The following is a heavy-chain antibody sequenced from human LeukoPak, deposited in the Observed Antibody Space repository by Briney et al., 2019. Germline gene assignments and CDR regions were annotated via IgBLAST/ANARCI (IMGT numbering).Heavy chain of an antibody. D-gene: IGHD2-15*01. CDR1: GFTFSNYW. CDR2: INQDGSEK. V-gene: IGHV3-7*01. J-gene: IGHJ4*02. CDR3: ARDVGKAYFDY. Sequence: GGSLRLSCVASGFTFSNYWMTWFRQTPGKGLEWVGNINQDGSEKYYLDSVRGRFTISRDNAKNSLYLQMNSLRVEDTAIYYCARDVGKAYFDYWGQGTLVTVSS.